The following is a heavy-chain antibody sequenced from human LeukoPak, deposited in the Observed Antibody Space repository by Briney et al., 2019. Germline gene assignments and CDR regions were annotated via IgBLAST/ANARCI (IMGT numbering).Heavy chain of an antibody. D-gene: IGHD5-12*01. Sequence: ASVKVSCKASGYTFTKYAIHWVRQAPGHRLEWMGCITADDGDTKYSEDLQGRVTITTDTSASTAYMELSSLRSDDTAVYYCAKDRYGDYEAPFHYYMDAWGRGTTVTVSS. CDR2: ITADDGDT. V-gene: IGHV1-3*01. J-gene: IGHJ6*03. CDR1: GYTFTKYA. CDR3: AKDRYGDYEAPFHYYMDA.